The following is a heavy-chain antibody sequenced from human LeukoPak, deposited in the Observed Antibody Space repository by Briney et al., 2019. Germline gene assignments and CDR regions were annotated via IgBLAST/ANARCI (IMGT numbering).Heavy chain of an antibody. CDR3: ATETECTTASCFLDY. V-gene: IGHV1-24*01. D-gene: IGHD2-2*01. CDR1: GYTLIELS. CDR2: FDPEDAET. Sequence: ASVKVSCKVSGYTLIELSMHWVRQAPGKGLEWMGGFDPEDAETVYAQRFRGRVTMTGDTSTDTAYLELSGLTSEDTAVYYCATETECTTASCFLDYWGQGTLVTVSP. J-gene: IGHJ4*02.